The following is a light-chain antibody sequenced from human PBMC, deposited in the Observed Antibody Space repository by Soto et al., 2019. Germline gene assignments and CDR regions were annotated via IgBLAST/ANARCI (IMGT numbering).Light chain of an antibody. CDR1: QSVSSSY. V-gene: IGKV3-20*01. J-gene: IGKJ5*01. CDR2: GAS. CDR3: QQYGSSPSIT. Sequence: IVLTQSPGTLSLSPGERATLSCRASQSVSSSYLAWYQQKPGQAPRLLIYGASSRATGIPDRFSGSGSGTGFTLTISRLEPEDFAVYYCQQYGSSPSITFGQGTRLEIK.